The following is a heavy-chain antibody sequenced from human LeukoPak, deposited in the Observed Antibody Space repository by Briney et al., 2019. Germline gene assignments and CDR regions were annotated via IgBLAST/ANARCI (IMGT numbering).Heavy chain of an antibody. D-gene: IGHD4-17*01. CDR1: GYTFTSYG. Sequence: GASVKVSCKASGYTFTSYGISWVRQAPGQGLEWMGWISAYNGNTNYAQKLQGRVTMTTDTSTSTAYMELRSLRSDDTAVYYCATNLDYGDYVDWYFDLWAVAPWSLAPQ. V-gene: IGHV1-18*01. CDR3: ATNLDYGDYVDWYFDL. CDR2: ISAYNGNT. J-gene: IGHJ2*01.